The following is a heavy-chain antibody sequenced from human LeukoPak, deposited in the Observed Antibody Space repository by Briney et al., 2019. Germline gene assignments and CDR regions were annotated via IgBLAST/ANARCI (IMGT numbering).Heavy chain of an antibody. V-gene: IGHV4-34*01. CDR3: ARESITWITAMRGYYYYMYV. D-gene: IGHD5-18*01. CDR2: INHSGST. CDR1: GGSFSGYY. Sequence: SETLSLTCAVYGGSFSGYYWSWIRQPPGKGLEWIGEINHSGSTNYNPSLKSRVTISVDTSKNQFSLKLSSVTAADTAVYYCARESITWITAMRGYYYYMYVWGKGTTVTVSS. J-gene: IGHJ6*03.